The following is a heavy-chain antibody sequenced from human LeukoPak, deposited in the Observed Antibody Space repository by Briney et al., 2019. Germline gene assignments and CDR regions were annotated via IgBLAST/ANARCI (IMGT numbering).Heavy chain of an antibody. D-gene: IGHD5/OR15-5a*01. J-gene: IGHJ3*02. CDR2: ISYDGSNK. CDR3: TRVSTSFAFDI. Sequence: GGSLRLSCAASGFTFSSYAMHWVRQAPGKGLEWVAVISYDGSNKYYADSVKGRFTISRDNAKNTMYLQMNSLRAEDTGVYYCTRVSTSFAFDIWGQGTMVTVSS. CDR1: GFTFSSYA. V-gene: IGHV3-30*04.